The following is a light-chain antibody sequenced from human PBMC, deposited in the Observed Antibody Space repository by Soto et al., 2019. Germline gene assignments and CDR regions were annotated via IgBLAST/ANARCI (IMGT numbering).Light chain of an antibody. CDR2: DAS. V-gene: IGKV1-5*01. J-gene: IGKJ1*01. CDR1: QSISSW. Sequence: DIQMTQSPSTLSASVGDRVTITCRASQSISSWLAWYQQKPGKAPKLLIYDASSLESGVPSRCSRSGSGTEITRTISSLQPDDFATYYCQQYNSYPWTFGQGTKVEIK. CDR3: QQYNSYPWT.